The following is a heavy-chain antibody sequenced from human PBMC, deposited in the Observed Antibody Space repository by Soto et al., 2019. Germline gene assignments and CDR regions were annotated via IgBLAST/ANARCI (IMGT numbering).Heavy chain of an antibody. V-gene: IGHV5-51*01. J-gene: IGHJ6*02. CDR1: GYSFTSYW. CDR2: IYPGDSDT. D-gene: IGHD2-15*01. Sequence: PGESLKISCKGSGYSFTSYWIGWVRQMPGKGLEWMGIIYPGDSDTRYSPSFQGQVTISADKSISTAYLQWSSLKASDTAMYYCARLLSVAVARDYYGMDVWGQGTTVTVSS. CDR3: ARLLSVAVARDYYGMDV.